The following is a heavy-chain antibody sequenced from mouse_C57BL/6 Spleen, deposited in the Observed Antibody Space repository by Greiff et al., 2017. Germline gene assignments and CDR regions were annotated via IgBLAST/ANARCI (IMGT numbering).Heavy chain of an antibody. CDR3: ARGYYGDYFDY. D-gene: IGHD1-1*01. CDR1: GYSITSGYY. V-gene: IGHV3-6*01. CDR2: ISYDGSN. J-gene: IGHJ2*01. Sequence: VQLKESGPGLVKPSQSLSLTCSVTGYSITSGYYWNWIRQFPGNKLEWMGYISYDGSNNYNPSLKNRISITRDTSKNQFFLKLNSVTTEDTATYYCARGYYGDYFDYWGQGTTLTVSS.